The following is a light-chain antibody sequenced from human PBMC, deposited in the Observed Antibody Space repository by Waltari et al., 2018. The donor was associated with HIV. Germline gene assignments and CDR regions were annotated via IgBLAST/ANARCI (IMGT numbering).Light chain of an antibody. Sequence: QSVLTQPPSASGTPGQRVTISCSGSSSNIGANYVYWYQQLPGTAPKLHIYRNNQRPSGVPDRFSGSKSGTSASLAISGLRSEDEANYYCAAWGDSLSNVVFGGGTKLTVL. CDR1: SSNIGANY. CDR3: AAWGDSLSNVV. V-gene: IGLV1-47*01. J-gene: IGLJ2*01. CDR2: RNN.